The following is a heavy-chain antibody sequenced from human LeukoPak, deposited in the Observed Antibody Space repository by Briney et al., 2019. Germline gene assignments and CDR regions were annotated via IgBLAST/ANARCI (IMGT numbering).Heavy chain of an antibody. CDR2: IRYDGSYK. CDR1: GFSLSSYG. V-gene: IGHV3-30*02. Sequence: GGSLRLSCAASGFSLSSYGMHWVRQAPGKGLEWVSFIRYDGSYKYYADSVKGRFTISSDTSKNALFLQMNSLRAEDTAVYYCAREIGRVAATDYWGQGTLVTVSS. J-gene: IGHJ4*02. CDR3: AREIGRVAATDY. D-gene: IGHD2-15*01.